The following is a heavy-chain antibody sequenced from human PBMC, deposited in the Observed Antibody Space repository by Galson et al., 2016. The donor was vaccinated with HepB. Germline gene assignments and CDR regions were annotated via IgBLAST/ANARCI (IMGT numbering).Heavy chain of an antibody. CDR2: MNPDSGNT. V-gene: IGHV1-8*01. J-gene: IGHJ5*01. CDR1: GYIFTNYD. D-gene: IGHD2-21*01. CDR3: ARSGFALSSWFDS. Sequence: SVKVSCKASGYIFTNYDINWVRQAPGQGLEWMGWMNPDSGNTGYAQNFQGRLTMTRSTSANTAYMELSSLSSDDTAVYYCARSGFALSSWFDSWGQGTLVSVS.